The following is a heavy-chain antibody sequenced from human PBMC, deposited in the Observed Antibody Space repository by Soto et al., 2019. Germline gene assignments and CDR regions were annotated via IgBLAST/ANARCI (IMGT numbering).Heavy chain of an antibody. CDR1: GGSISSYY. Sequence: QVQLQESGPGLVKPSETLSLTCTVSGGSISSYYWSWIRQPPGKGLEWIGYIYYSGSTNYNPSLKSRVXXXVYXSKNQFSLKLSSVTAADTAVYYCARDLPGYYGMDVWGQGTTVTVSS. CDR3: ARDLPGYYGMDV. V-gene: IGHV4-59*01. J-gene: IGHJ6*02. CDR2: IYYSGST.